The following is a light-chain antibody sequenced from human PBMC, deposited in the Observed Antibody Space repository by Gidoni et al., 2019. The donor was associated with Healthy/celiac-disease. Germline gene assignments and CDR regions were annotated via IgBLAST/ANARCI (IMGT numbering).Light chain of an antibody. V-gene: IGKV1-5*01. CDR3: QQYTSYSWT. CDR2: DAS. CDR1: QSISSW. J-gene: IGKJ1*01. Sequence: STLSASVGDRVTITCRASQSISSWLAWYQQKPGKAPKLLIYDASSLESGVPSRFSGSGSGTEFTLTISSLQPDDFATYYCQQYTSYSWTFGQGTKVEIK.